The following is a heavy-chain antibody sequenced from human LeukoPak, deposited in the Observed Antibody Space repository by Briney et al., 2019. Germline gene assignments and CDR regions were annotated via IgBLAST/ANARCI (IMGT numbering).Heavy chain of an antibody. CDR2: IRYDGSNK. CDR1: GFTFSSYG. V-gene: IGHV3-30*02. Sequence: GGSLRLSCAASGFTFSSYGMHWVRQAPGKGLEWVAFIRYDGSNKYYADSVKGRFTISRDNSKNTLYLQMNSLRAEDTAVYYCAKDLRIAARLTNSWFDPWGQGTLVTVSS. D-gene: IGHD6-6*01. CDR3: AKDLRIAARLTNSWFDP. J-gene: IGHJ5*02.